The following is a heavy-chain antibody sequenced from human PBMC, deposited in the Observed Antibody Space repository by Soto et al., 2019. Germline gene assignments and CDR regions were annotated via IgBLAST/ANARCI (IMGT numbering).Heavy chain of an antibody. Sequence: SQTLSLTCAISGDSVSSNSAAWNWIRQSPSRGLEWLGRTYYRSKWYNDYAVSVKSRITINPDTSKNQFSLQLNSVTPEDTAVYYCAREVSTWIQLWFAYYFDYWGQGTLVTVSS. J-gene: IGHJ4*02. CDR2: TYYRSKWYN. V-gene: IGHV6-1*01. CDR1: GDSVSSNSAA. CDR3: AREVSTWIQLWFAYYFDY. D-gene: IGHD5-18*01.